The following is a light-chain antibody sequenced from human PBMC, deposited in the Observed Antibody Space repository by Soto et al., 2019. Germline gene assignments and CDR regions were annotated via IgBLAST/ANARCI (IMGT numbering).Light chain of an antibody. V-gene: IGLV2-8*01. CDR2: EVN. CDR3: SSDAGSNKLV. CDR1: SSDVGDYDY. Sequence: QSALTPPPSTSGSPGQSVTLSCTGTSSDVGDYDYVSWYQQHPGKAPKLMIYEVNKRPSGVPDRFSGSKSGNTASLTVSGIEAEYYADYHCSSDAGSNKLVFGGGTKLTVL. J-gene: IGLJ2*01.